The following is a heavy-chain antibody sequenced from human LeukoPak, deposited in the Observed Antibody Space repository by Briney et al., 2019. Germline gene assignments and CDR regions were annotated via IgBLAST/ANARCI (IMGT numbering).Heavy chain of an antibody. J-gene: IGHJ4*02. D-gene: IGHD3-22*01. Sequence: GGSLRLSCAASGFTFSSYAMNWVRQAPGKGLEWVSVISGSGATTYYADSVKGRFTISRDNSKKTLFLQMNSLRGEDTAVYYCPKGGLCDSSGCPDSCGQGTLVTVSS. CDR3: PKGGLCDSSGCPDS. V-gene: IGHV3-23*01. CDR2: ISGSGATT. CDR1: GFTFSSYA.